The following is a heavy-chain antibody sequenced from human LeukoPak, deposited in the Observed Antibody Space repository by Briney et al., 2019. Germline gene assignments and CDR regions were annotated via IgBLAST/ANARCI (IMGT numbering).Heavy chain of an antibody. CDR1: GFTFSSYG. CDR3: AAGVGAVDI. V-gene: IGHV3-30*02. J-gene: IGHJ3*02. Sequence: GGSLRRSCGASGFTFSSYGMHWVRQAPGKGLEWVAFIRYDGSNNYYADSVKGRFTISRDNSKNTLYLQMNSLRAEDTAVLYAAAGVGAVDIWGQGKMVTVSS. CDR2: IRYDGSNN. D-gene: IGHD3-10*01.